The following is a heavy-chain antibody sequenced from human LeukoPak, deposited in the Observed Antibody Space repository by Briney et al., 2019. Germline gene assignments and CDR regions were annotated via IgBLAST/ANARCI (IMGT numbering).Heavy chain of an antibody. CDR3: ARDFSISAAGTYGY. J-gene: IGHJ4*02. CDR2: ISTYNGNT. V-gene: IGHV1-18*01. Sequence: ASVKVSCKASGYTFTSYGVIWVRQAPGQGLEWMGWISTYNGNTNYAQKLQGRVTMTTDTSTSTAYMELRSLRSGDTAVYYCARDFSISAAGTYGYWGQGTLVTVSS. D-gene: IGHD6-13*01. CDR1: GYTFTSYG.